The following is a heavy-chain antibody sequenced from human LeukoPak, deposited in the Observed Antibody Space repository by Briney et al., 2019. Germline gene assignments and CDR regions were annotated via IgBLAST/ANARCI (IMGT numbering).Heavy chain of an antibody. J-gene: IGHJ6*03. D-gene: IGHD5-18*01. Sequence: ASEALSLTCAVYGGSFSGYYWSWIRQPPGKGLEWIGEINHSGSTNYNPSLKSRVTISVDTSKNQFSLKLSSVTAADTAVYYCARLRGYSYGGYYYYYYYMDVWGKGTTVTISS. CDR2: INHSGST. CDR3: ARLRGYSYGGYYYYYYYMDV. V-gene: IGHV4-34*01. CDR1: GGSFSGYY.